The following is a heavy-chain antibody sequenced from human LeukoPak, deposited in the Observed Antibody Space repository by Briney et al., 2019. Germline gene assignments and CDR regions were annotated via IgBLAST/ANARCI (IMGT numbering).Heavy chain of an antibody. D-gene: IGHD3-10*01. V-gene: IGHV4-34*01. J-gene: IGHJ4*02. CDR2: INHSGST. CDR3: ARRSKGGTMVRGVKGGYFDY. CDR1: GGSISSYY. Sequence: SETLSLTCTVSGGSISSYYWSWIRQPPGKGLERIGEINHSGSTNYNPSLKSRVTISVDTSKNQFSLKLSSVTAADTAVYYCARRSKGGTMVRGVKGGYFDYWGQGTLVTVSS.